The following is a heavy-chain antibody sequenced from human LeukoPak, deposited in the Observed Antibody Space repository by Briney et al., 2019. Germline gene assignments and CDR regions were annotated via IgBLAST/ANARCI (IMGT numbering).Heavy chain of an antibody. CDR1: GGSISSHY. J-gene: IGHJ5*02. CDR3: ARVPRGGYSYSNWFDP. D-gene: IGHD5-18*01. Sequence: SETLSLTCTVSGGSISSHYWSWIRQPPGKGLEWIGYIYYSGSTNYNPSLKSRVTISVDTSKNQFSLKLSSVTAADTAVYYCARVPRGGYSYSNWFDPWGQGTLVTVSS. CDR2: IYYSGST. V-gene: IGHV4-59*11.